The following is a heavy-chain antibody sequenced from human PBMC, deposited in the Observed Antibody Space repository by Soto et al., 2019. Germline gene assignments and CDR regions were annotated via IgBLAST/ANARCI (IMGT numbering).Heavy chain of an antibody. CDR3: ARDHGIAAAGFDY. V-gene: IGHV4-59*01. CDR2: IYYSGST. Sequence: PSETLSLTCTVSGGSISSYYWSWIRQPPGKGLEWIGYIYYSGSTNYNPPLKSRVTISVDTSKNQFSLKLSSVTAADTAVYYCARDHGIAAAGFDYWGQGTLVTVSS. D-gene: IGHD6-13*01. CDR1: GGSISSYY. J-gene: IGHJ4*02.